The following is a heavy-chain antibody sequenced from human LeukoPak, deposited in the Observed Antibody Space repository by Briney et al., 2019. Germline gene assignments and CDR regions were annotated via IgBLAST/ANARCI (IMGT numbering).Heavy chain of an antibody. CDR3: AREGGVELGWFDP. CDR2: INPNSGGT. D-gene: IGHD1-7*01. J-gene: IGHJ5*02. CDR1: GYTFTGYY. Sequence: PVASVKVSCKASGYTFTGYYMHWVRQAPGQGLEWMGWINPNSGGTNYAQKFQGRVTMTRDTSISTAYMELSRLRSDDTAVYYCAREGGVELGWFDPWGQGTLVTVSS. V-gene: IGHV1-2*02.